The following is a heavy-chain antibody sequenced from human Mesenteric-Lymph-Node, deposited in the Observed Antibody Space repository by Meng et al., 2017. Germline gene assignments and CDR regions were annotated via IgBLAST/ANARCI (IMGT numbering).Heavy chain of an antibody. CDR3: ARGYDILTGYYTFDY. J-gene: IGHJ4*02. CDR2: ISSSGSTI. D-gene: IGHD3-9*01. V-gene: IGHV3-48*03. Sequence: GGSLRLSCAASGFTFSSYEMNWVRQAPGKGLEWVSYISSSGSTIYYADSVKGRFTISRDNAKNSLYLQMNSLRSDDTAVYYCARGYDILTGYYTFDYWGQGTLVTVSS. CDR1: GFTFSSYE.